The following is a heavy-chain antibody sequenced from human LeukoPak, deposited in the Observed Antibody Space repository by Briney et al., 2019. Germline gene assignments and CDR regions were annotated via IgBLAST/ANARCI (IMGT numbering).Heavy chain of an antibody. CDR3: ARAGVTYYYDSSGYRPHYYGMDV. V-gene: IGHV3-48*04. CDR2: ISSSSSTI. J-gene: IGHJ6*02. D-gene: IGHD3-22*01. CDR1: GFTFSSYS. Sequence: GGSLRLSCAVSGFTFSSYSMNWVRRAPGKGLEWVSYISSSSSTIYYADSVKGRFTISRDNAKNSLYLQMNSLRAEDTAVYYCARAGVTYYYDSSGYRPHYYGMDVWGQGTTVTVSS.